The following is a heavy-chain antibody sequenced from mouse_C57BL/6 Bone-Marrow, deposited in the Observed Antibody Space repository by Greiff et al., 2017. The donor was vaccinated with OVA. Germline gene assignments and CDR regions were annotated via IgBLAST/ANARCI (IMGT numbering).Heavy chain of an antibody. Sequence: QVQLQQPGAELVRPGTSVKLSCKASGYTFTSYWMHWVKQRPGQGLEWIGVIDPSDSYTNYNQKFKGKATLTVDTSSSTAYMQLSSLTSEDSAVYYCARLGDYDGDFDYWGQGTTLTVSS. CDR3: ARLGDYDGDFDY. CDR2: IDPSDSYT. V-gene: IGHV1-59*01. CDR1: GYTFTSYW. D-gene: IGHD2-4*01. J-gene: IGHJ2*01.